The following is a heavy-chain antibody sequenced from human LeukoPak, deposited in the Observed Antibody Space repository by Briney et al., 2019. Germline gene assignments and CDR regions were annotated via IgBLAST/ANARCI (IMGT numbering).Heavy chain of an antibody. V-gene: IGHV3-23*01. D-gene: IGHD4-11*01. CDR1: GFTFSSYA. CDR3: AKDRGDYSNYRPYYFDY. J-gene: IGHJ4*02. Sequence: GGSLRLSCAASGFTFSSYAMSWVCQAPGKGLEWVSAISGSGGSTYYADSVKGRFTTSRVNSKNTLYLQMNSLRAEDTAVYYCAKDRGDYSNYRPYYFDYWGQGTLVTVSS. CDR2: ISGSGGST.